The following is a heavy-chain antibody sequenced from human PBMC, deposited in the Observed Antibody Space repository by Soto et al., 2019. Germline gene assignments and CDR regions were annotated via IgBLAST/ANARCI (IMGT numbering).Heavy chain of an antibody. CDR3: ASKYDILTGYYNYWFDP. CDR2: INHSGST. V-gene: IGHV4-34*01. D-gene: IGHD3-9*01. J-gene: IGHJ5*02. CDR1: GGSFSGYY. Sequence: KPSETLSLTCAVYGGSFSGYYWSWIRQPPGKGLEWIGEINHSGSTNYNPSLKSRVTISVDTSKNQFSLKLSSVTAADTAVYYCASKYDILTGYYNYWFDPWGQGTLVTVSS.